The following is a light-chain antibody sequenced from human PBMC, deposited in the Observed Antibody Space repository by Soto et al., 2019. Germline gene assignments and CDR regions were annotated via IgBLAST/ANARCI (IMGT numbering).Light chain of an antibody. Sequence: EIVMTQSPATLSVSLGDRATLSCRASQSVTTYLAWYQHKPGQAPRLLSYGASTRATGIPARFSGSGSETDFTLTISSLQSEDFAFYYCQQYNSWPPSYTFGQGTKLEIK. CDR3: QQYNSWPPSYT. V-gene: IGKV3-15*01. CDR1: QSVTTY. CDR2: GAS. J-gene: IGKJ2*01.